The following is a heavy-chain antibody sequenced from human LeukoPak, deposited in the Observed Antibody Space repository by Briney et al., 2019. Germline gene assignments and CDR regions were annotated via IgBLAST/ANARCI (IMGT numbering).Heavy chain of an antibody. D-gene: IGHD3-22*01. Sequence: ASVKVSCKASGYTFSGYYIHWVRQAPGQRLEWMGWINPNSGDTYYSQKFQGRVTMTRDTSISTAYMEVNRLTSDDTAVYFCARGYRDSIGPCLDSWGQGTLVTVSS. CDR3: ARGYRDSIGPCLDS. J-gene: IGHJ4*02. CDR2: INPNSGDT. V-gene: IGHV1-2*02. CDR1: GYTFSGYY.